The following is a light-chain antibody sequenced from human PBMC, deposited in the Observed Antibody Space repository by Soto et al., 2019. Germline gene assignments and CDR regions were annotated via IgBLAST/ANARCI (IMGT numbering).Light chain of an antibody. CDR1: SSDVGDYNY. J-gene: IGLJ3*02. CDR3: SSYTGSRTLV. V-gene: IGLV2-14*01. Sequence: QSALTQPASVSGSPGQSITISCTGTSSDVGDYNYVSWYQQRPGKAPKLMIYEVSNRPSGVSNRFSGSKFGNTASLTISGLQAEDEADYYCSSYTGSRTLVFGGGTKVTVL. CDR2: EVS.